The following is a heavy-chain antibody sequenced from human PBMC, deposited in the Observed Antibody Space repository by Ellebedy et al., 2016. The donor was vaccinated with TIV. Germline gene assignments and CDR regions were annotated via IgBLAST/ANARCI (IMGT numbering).Heavy chain of an antibody. CDR3: AKDRTSGDGYWVFDS. J-gene: IGHJ4*02. CDR1: GFTFSPYA. CDR2: IVGSGA. V-gene: IGHV3-23*01. Sequence: GESLKISCAASGFTFSPYAMAWVRQAPGKGLEWVSGIVGSGAEKYADSVKGRFTISRDNSTRTVDLQMRSVRAEDTAVYFCAKDRTSGDGYWVFDSWGQGTMVSVSS. D-gene: IGHD2-21*02.